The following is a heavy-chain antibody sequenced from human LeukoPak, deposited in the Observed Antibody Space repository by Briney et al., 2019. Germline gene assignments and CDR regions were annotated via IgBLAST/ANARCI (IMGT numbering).Heavy chain of an antibody. J-gene: IGHJ5*02. Sequence: LPGGSLRLSCAASGFPFSSYAMNWVRQAPGKGLEWVSAISETGDRTHYADSVKGRFTVSRDNPKDTLYLQMDSLRAEDTAVYYCAKQFVDIWGQGTLVTVPS. V-gene: IGHV3-23*01. CDR2: ISETGDRT. D-gene: IGHD5-24*01. CDR3: AKQFVDI. CDR1: GFPFSSYA.